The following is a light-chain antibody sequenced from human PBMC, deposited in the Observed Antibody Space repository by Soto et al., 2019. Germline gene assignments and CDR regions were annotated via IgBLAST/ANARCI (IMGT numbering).Light chain of an antibody. Sequence: QSALTQPPPASGSPGQSVTISCTGTSSDVGGYSYVSWYQQHPGKAPKLMIYEVSKRPSGVPDRFSGSKSGNTASLTVSGLQSEDEADYYCNSYAGSNHFVFGTGTKLTVL. J-gene: IGLJ1*01. CDR3: NSYAGSNHFV. CDR1: SSDVGGYSY. V-gene: IGLV2-8*01. CDR2: EVS.